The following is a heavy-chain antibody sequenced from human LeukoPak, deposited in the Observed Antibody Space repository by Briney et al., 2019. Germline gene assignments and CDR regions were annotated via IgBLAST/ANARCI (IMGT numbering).Heavy chain of an antibody. J-gene: IGHJ4*02. V-gene: IGHV1-69*05. CDR1: GGTFSSYA. D-gene: IGHD3-22*01. CDR2: IIPIFGTA. Sequence: VASVKVSCKSSGGTFSSYAISWVRQAPGQGLEWMGGIIPIFGTANYAQKFQGKVTITTDESTSTAYMELCSLRSEDTAVYYCARASGEYYYDSSGRFDYWGQGTLVTVSS. CDR3: ARASGEYYYDSSGRFDY.